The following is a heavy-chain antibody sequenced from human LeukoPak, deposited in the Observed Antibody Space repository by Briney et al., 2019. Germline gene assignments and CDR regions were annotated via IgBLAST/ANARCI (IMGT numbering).Heavy chain of an antibody. Sequence: GGSLRLSCAASGFTFSSYAMSWVRQAPGKGLEWVSAISGSGGSTYYADSVKGRFTISRDNSKNTLYLQMNSLRAEDTAVYYCAKDFPTVDTAMGVFDYWGQGTLVTVSS. CDR2: ISGSGGST. CDR1: GFTFSSYA. V-gene: IGHV3-23*01. J-gene: IGHJ4*02. CDR3: AKDFPTVDTAMGVFDY. D-gene: IGHD5-18*01.